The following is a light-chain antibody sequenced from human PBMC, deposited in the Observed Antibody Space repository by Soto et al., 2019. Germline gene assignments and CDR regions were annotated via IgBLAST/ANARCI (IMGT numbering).Light chain of an antibody. CDR3: QQYEAVVT. Sequence: EIVLTQSPGTLSLSXXXXXXLSCRASQSLTNNYFAWYQQKPGRALRLLIDGASTRATGIPDRFSGSGSGTDFTLTISRLEPEDVAVYYCQQYEAVVTFGQGTKVEI. CDR1: QSLTNNY. CDR2: GAS. J-gene: IGKJ1*01. V-gene: IGKV3-20*01.